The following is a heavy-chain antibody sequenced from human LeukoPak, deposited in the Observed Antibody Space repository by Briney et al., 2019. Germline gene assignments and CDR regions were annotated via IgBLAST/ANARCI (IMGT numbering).Heavy chain of an antibody. CDR2: IYSGGST. CDR1: GFTVSSNY. D-gene: IGHD5-18*01. Sequence: GGSLRLSCAAPGFTVSSNYMSWVRQAPGKGLEWVPVIYSGGSTYYADSVKGRFTISRDNSKNTLYLQMNSLRAEDTAVYYCARRRAMVRGAFDIWGQGTMVTVSS. V-gene: IGHV3-53*01. CDR3: ARRRAMVRGAFDI. J-gene: IGHJ3*02.